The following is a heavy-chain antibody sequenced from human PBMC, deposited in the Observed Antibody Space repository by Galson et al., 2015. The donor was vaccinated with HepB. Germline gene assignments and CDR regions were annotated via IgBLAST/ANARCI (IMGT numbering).Heavy chain of an antibody. D-gene: IGHD3-10*01. Sequence: SLRLSCAASGVTLSSSYMSWVRQAPGKGLEWVSVIYSGGSTYYADSVQGRFTISRDNSKNTLYLQMNSLTVEDTAVYCCGRDAFSGRIGYWGQGTLVTVSS. J-gene: IGHJ4*02. CDR1: GVTLSSSY. CDR2: IYSGGST. V-gene: IGHV3-53*01. CDR3: GRDAFSGRIGY.